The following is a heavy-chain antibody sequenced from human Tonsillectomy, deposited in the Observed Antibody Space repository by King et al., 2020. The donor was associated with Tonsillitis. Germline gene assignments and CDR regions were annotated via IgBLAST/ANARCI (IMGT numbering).Heavy chain of an antibody. V-gene: IGHV3-23*04. CDR2: ISGSGGST. J-gene: IGHJ6*02. D-gene: IGHD1-26*01. CDR3: AKDRMGWERGGDYYYYYGMDV. Sequence: VQLVESGGGLVQPGGSLRLSCAASGFTFSSYAMSWVRQAPGKGLEWVSAISGSGGSTYYADSVKGRFTISRDNSKNTLYLQMNSLRAEDTAVYYCAKDRMGWERGGDYYYYYGMDVWGQGTTVTVSS. CDR1: GFTFSSYA.